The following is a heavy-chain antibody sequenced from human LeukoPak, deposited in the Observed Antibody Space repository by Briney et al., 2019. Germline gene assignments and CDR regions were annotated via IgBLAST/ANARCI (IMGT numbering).Heavy chain of an antibody. CDR2: INPSGGDT. V-gene: IGHV1-46*01. D-gene: IGHD1-7*01. CDR3: ARDYLLELQDYYYYMDV. J-gene: IGHJ6*03. CDR1: GYTFTSYG. Sequence: ASVKVSCKASGYTFTSYGISWVRQAPGQGLEWMGIINPSGGDTTYAQKFQGRLSMTRDMSTSTVYMELSSLRSEDTAVYYCARDYLLELQDYYYYMDVWGKGTTVTVSS.